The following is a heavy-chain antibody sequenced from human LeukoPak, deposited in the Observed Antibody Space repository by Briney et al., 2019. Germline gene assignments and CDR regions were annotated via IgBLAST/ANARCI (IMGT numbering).Heavy chain of an antibody. V-gene: IGHV4-59*12. Sequence: SETLSLTCAVSGGSISSYYWTWIRQPPGKGLEWIGFIYYTGNTNSNPSLKSRVIISLETSKNQFSLKLNSVTAADTAVYFCAAGWGIDSFDFWGHGTMVIVSS. D-gene: IGHD6-19*01. CDR2: IYYTGNT. J-gene: IGHJ3*01. CDR1: GGSISSYY. CDR3: AAGWGIDSFDF.